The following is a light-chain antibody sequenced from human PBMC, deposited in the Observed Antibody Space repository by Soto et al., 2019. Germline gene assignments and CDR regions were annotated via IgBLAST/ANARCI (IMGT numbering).Light chain of an antibody. CDR1: QSIGSY. CDR2: KAS. V-gene: IGKV1-5*03. Sequence: DIQMTRSPSSLSASVGNRFTITCRASQSIGSYLNWYKQKPGKAPKLLIYKASSLESGVPSRFSGSASGTEFTITISSLTPDDSATDYCQQYNAHRTFGHGTKVDIK. CDR3: QQYNAHRT. J-gene: IGKJ1*01.